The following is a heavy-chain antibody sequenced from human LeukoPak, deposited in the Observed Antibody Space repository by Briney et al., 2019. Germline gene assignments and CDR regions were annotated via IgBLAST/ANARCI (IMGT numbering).Heavy chain of an antibody. J-gene: IGHJ3*02. V-gene: IGHV3-11*04. CDR1: GFTFSDYY. D-gene: IGHD5-12*01. CDR3: AREDIVATIPFDI. CDR2: ISSSGSTI. Sequence: GGSLRLSCAASGFTFSDYYMSWIRQAPGKGLEWVSYISSSGSTIYYADSVKGRFTISRDNAKNSLYLQMNSLRAEDTAVYYCAREDIVATIPFDIWGQGTMVTVSS.